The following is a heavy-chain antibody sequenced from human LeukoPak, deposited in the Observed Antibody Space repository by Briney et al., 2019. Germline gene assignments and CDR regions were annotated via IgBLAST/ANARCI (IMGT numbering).Heavy chain of an antibody. J-gene: IGHJ6*03. CDR2: IYTSGST. CDR3: ARDGVWVAGRGSGYYYYYMDV. Sequence: SETLSLTCTVSGGSISSYYWSWIRQPAGKGLEWIGRIYTSGSTNYNPSLKSRVTMSVDTSKNQFSLKLSSVTAADTAVYYCARDGVWVAGRGSGYYYYYMDVWGKGTTVTVSS. D-gene: IGHD6-6*01. V-gene: IGHV4-4*07. CDR1: GGSISSYY.